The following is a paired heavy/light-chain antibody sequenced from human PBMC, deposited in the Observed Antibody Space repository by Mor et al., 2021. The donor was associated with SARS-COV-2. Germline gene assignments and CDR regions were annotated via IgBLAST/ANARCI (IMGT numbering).Heavy chain of an antibody. J-gene: IGHJ4*02. V-gene: IGHV4-4*02. CDR3: AREGANTSFDY. CDR2: IYYSGKT. CDR1: SISSNDW. Sequence: QVQLQESGPGLVKPSGTLSLTCAVSSISSNDWWSWVRQPPGKGLEWIGEIYYSGKTNYNPSLKSRVTMSLDKSKNQFSLKLSSVTAADTAVYYCAREGANTSFDYWGQGTLVTVSS. D-gene: IGHD2-8*01.
Light chain of an antibody. V-gene: IGKV3-20*01. CDR1: QSVSSSY. Sequence: EIVLTQSPGTLSLSPGERATLSCRASQSVSSSYLTWYQQKPGQAPRLLIHGASSRATGIPDRFSGSGSGTDFTLTISRLEPEDFAVYYCQQYGTSPPTWTFGQGTKVEIK. CDR2: GAS. J-gene: IGKJ1*01. CDR3: QQYGTSPPTWT.